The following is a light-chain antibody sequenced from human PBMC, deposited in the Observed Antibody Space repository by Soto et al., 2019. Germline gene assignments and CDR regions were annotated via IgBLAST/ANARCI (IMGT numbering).Light chain of an antibody. J-gene: IGKJ4*01. V-gene: IGKV3-15*01. CDR3: QHYVNWPLT. CDR1: QGIGNT. Sequence: EIVITQSPAPLSVSPGEGATLSCRASQGIGNTLAWYQQKPGQTPRLLIYGASIRATGVPARFSGSGSGTDCTLTINSLQSEDVAVYYCQHYVNWPLTLGGGTKVDI. CDR2: GAS.